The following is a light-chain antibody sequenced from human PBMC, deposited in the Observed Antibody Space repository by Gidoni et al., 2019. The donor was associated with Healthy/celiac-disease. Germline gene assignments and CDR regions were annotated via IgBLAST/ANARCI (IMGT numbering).Light chain of an antibody. J-gene: IGLJ1*01. CDR3: SSYTSSIPV. V-gene: IGLV2-14*01. CDR2: EVT. CDR1: SSDVGGYNY. Sequence: QSALTQPASVSGSPGQSITISCTGTSSDVGGYNYVSWYQHHPGKAPKLMIYEVTNRPSGVSNRFSGSKSGNTASLTISGLQAEDEADYYCSSYTSSIPVFGTGTKVTV.